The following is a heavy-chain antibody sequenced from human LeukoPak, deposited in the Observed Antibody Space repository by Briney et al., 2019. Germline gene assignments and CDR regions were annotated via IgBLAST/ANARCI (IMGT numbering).Heavy chain of an antibody. V-gene: IGHV1-2*02. J-gene: IGHJ4*02. CDR1: GYTFTGYY. Sequence: ASVKVSCKASGYTFTGYYMHWVRQAPGQGLEWMGWINPKSGGTNYAQKFQGRVTMTRATSISTAYMELSRLRSDDTAVYYCARDLPPDYGDYASDYWGQGTLVTVSS. D-gene: IGHD4-17*01. CDR2: INPKSGGT. CDR3: ARDLPPDYGDYASDY.